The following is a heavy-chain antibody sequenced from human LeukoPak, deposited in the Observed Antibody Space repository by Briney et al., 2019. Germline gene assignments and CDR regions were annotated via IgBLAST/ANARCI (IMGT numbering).Heavy chain of an antibody. CDR2: ISYDGSNK. CDR3: ARAQELYYYDSSGYYPA. D-gene: IGHD3-22*01. V-gene: IGHV3-30-3*01. Sequence: PGGSLRLSCAASGFTFSSYAMHWVRQAPGKGLEWVAVISYDGSNKYYADSVKGRFTISRDNSKNTLYLQMNSLRAEDTAVYYCARAQELYYYDSSGYYPAWGQGTLVTVSS. J-gene: IGHJ4*02. CDR1: GFTFSSYA.